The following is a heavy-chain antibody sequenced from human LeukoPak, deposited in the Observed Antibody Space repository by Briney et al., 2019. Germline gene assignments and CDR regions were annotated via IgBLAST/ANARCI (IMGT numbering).Heavy chain of an antibody. CDR2: INPNSGGT. CDR1: GYTFTGYY. V-gene: IGHV1-2*02. CDR3: ARDRGGSGVHYFDY. D-gene: IGHD3-10*01. Sequence: ASVKVSCEASGYTFTGYYMHWVRQAPGQGLEWMGWINPNSGGTNYAQRFQGRVTMTRDTSISTAYMELSRLRSDDTAVYYCARDRGGSGVHYFDYWGQGTLVTVSS. J-gene: IGHJ4*02.